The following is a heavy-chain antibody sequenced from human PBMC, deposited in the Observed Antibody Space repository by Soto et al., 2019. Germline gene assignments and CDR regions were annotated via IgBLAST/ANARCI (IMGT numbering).Heavy chain of an antibody. Sequence: EVQLSESGGDLVQPGGSLRISCAASGFVFSTYAMGWVRQAPGKGLEWVSTISGSGASTYYADSVKGRFTISRDNSKSTLYLQMNSLKAEDTAVYYCAKNVGYCGSINCFAYFYYMDVWGKGTTVTVSS. CDR3: AKNVGYCGSINCFAYFYYMDV. CDR2: ISGSGAST. CDR1: GFVFSTYA. J-gene: IGHJ6*03. D-gene: IGHD2-2*01. V-gene: IGHV3-23*01.